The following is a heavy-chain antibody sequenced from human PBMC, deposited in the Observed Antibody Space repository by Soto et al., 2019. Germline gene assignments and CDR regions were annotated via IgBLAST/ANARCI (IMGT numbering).Heavy chain of an antibody. CDR2: ISYDGSNK. V-gene: IGHV3-30-3*01. CDR3: ARDWSNYVGSYYGMDV. D-gene: IGHD4-4*01. Sequence: VQLVESGGGVVQPGRSLRLSCAASGFTFSMYAMHWVRQAPGKGLEWVAVISYDGSNKYYADSVKGRFTISRDNSKNTLYLQMNSLRVEDTAVYYCARDWSNYVGSYYGMDVWGQGTTVTVSS. J-gene: IGHJ6*02. CDR1: GFTFSMYA.